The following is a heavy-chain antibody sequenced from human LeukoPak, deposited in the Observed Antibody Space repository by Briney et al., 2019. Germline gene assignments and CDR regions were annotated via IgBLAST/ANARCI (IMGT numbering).Heavy chain of an antibody. CDR1: GFTFSNYS. Sequence: PGGSLTLSCAASGFTFSNYSTSWVRRPPGRGREWVACITNDGGNKHYADSVKGRFTISRDNAKNSLYLQTDSLRADDTAVYYCARGAGPLFDPWGQGTLVTVSS. CDR2: ITNDGGNK. J-gene: IGHJ5*02. CDR3: ARGAGPLFDP. V-gene: IGHV3-11*01.